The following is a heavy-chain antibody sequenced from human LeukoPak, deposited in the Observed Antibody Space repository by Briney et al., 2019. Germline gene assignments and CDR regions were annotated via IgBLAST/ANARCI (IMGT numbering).Heavy chain of an antibody. CDR1: GGSFSGYY. D-gene: IGHD2-15*01. V-gene: IGHV4-34*01. CDR3: ARGLGYCSGGSCYSFRYNWFDH. J-gene: IGHJ5*02. CDR2: INHRGST. Sequence: SETLSLTCAVYGGSFSGYYWSWIRQPPGKRLEWIGEINHRGSTNYNPSLKSRVTISVDTSKNQFSLKLSSVTAADTAVYYCARGLGYCSGGSCYSFRYNWFDHWGQGTLVTVSS.